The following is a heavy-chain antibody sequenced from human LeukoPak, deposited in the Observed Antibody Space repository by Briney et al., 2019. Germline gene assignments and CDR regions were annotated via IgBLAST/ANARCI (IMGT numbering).Heavy chain of an antibody. CDR3: ARRGYDSSGMHFDY. Sequence: ASVKVSCKASGYTFTGYYMHWVRQAPGQGLEWMGWINPNSGGTNYAQKFQGRVTMTRDTSISTAYMELRSLRSDDTAVYYCARRGYDSSGMHFDYWGQGTLVTVSS. V-gene: IGHV1-2*02. D-gene: IGHD3-22*01. CDR1: GYTFTGYY. J-gene: IGHJ4*02. CDR2: INPNSGGT.